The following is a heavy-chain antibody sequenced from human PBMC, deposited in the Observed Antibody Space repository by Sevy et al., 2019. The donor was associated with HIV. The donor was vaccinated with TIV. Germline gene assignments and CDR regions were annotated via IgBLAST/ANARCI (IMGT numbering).Heavy chain of an antibody. CDR2: IWFDGSNT. CDR3: ARDLEFYDYGDYGPAFMPDY. D-gene: IGHD4-17*01. V-gene: IGHV3-33*01. Sequence: GESLKISCAASGFTFSTYGMHWVRQAPGKGLEWVALIWFDGSNTYYADSVKGRFTISRDIAKNTLHLQMNGLRAEDTAVYYCARDLEFYDYGDYGPAFMPDYWGQGTLVTVSS. CDR1: GFTFSTYG. J-gene: IGHJ4*02.